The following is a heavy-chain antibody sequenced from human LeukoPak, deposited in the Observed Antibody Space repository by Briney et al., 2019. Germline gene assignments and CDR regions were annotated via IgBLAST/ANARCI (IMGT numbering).Heavy chain of an antibody. V-gene: IGHV3-23*01. CDR2: ISGSGGST. CDR3: ATMVRGGKYYFDS. J-gene: IGHJ4*02. Sequence: GGSLRLSCAASGFTFSSYAMSWVRQAPGKGLEWVSTISGSGGSTYYADSVKGRFTISRDSSKSTLYLQMNSLRADDTAVYYCATMVRGGKYYFDSWGQGTLVTVSS. D-gene: IGHD3-10*01. CDR1: GFTFSSYA.